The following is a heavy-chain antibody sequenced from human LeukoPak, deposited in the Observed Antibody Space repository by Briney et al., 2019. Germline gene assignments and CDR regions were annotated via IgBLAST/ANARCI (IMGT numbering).Heavy chain of an antibody. CDR2: ISSSSSTI. D-gene: IGHD3-3*01. Sequence: GGSQRLSCAASGLTFSSYSMNWVPQAPGKGREWVSYISSSSSTIYYADSVKGRFTISRDNAKNSLYLQMNSLRDEDTAVYYCARDGTFGVPNDIDYWGQGTLVTVSS. V-gene: IGHV3-48*02. CDR1: GLTFSSYS. J-gene: IGHJ4*02. CDR3: ARDGTFGVPNDIDY.